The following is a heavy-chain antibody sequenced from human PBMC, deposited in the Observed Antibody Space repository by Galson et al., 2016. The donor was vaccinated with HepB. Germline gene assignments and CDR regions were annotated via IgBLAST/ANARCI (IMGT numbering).Heavy chain of an antibody. CDR2: IWYDGSNK. CDR1: GFSFSNYG. J-gene: IGHJ6*02. Sequence: SLRLSCAASGFSFSNYGMHWVRQAPGKGLEWVAVIWYDGSNKYYADSVKGRLTISRDNSKNTLYLQMNSLRAEDTAVYFCARDGGRHGYSSGWYEVQLGMYVWGQGTTVTASS. V-gene: IGHV3-33*01. D-gene: IGHD6-19*01. CDR3: ARDGGRHGYSSGWYEVQLGMYV.